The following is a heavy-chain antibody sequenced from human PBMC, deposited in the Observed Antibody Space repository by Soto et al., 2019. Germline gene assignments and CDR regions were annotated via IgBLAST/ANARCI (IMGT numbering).Heavy chain of an antibody. D-gene: IGHD6-13*01. CDR1: GFTFDDYA. J-gene: IGHJ2*01. Sequence: EVQLVESGGGLVQPGRSLRLSCAASGFTFDDYAMHWVRQAPGKGLEWVSGISWNSGSIGYADSVKGRFTISRDNAKNSLYLQMNSLRAEDTALYYCAKVSAGYTVSWYFDLWGRGTLVTVSS. CDR2: ISWNSGSI. V-gene: IGHV3-9*01. CDR3: AKVSAGYTVSWYFDL.